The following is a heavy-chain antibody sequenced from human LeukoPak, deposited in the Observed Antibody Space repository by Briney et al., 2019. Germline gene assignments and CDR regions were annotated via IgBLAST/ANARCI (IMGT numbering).Heavy chain of an antibody. Sequence: PSETLSLSCAVYGGSFSGYYWSCIRQHPGKGLEWIGYIYYSGSTYYNPSLKSRVTISVDTSKNQFSLKLSSVTAADTAVYYCARATAGNYGDYLDWGQGTLVTVFS. CDR2: IYYSGST. CDR1: GGSFSGYY. V-gene: IGHV4-31*11. CDR3: ARATAGNYGDYLD. D-gene: IGHD4-17*01. J-gene: IGHJ4*02.